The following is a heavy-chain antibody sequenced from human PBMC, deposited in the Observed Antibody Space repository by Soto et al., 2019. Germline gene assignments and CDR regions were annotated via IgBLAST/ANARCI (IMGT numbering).Heavy chain of an antibody. CDR3: ARKYVSGIAAFDP. J-gene: IGHJ5*02. V-gene: IGHV3-74*01. D-gene: IGHD1-20*01. Sequence: GSLRLSCAASGFTFSNYFMHWVRQVPGEGLVWVSRISGDGSTISYADSVKGRFTISRDNAKNTLYLQMNSLRVEDTAVYYCARKYVSGIAAFDPWGQGTLVTVSS. CDR1: GFTFSNYF. CDR2: ISGDGSTI.